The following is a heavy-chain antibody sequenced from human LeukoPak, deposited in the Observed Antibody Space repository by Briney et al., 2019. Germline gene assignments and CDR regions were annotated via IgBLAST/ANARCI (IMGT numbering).Heavy chain of an antibody. D-gene: IGHD3-10*01. V-gene: IGHV4-59*01. CDR2: IYYSGST. CDR1: GGSFSGYY. CDR3: ARGLFAGEGDY. J-gene: IGHJ4*02. Sequence: SETLTLTCAVYGGSFSGYYWSWIRQPPGKGLEWIGYIYYSGSTNYNPSLKRRVTISVDTSKNNFSLKLITVPAADTAAYHCARGLFAGEGDYWGQGTLVTVSS.